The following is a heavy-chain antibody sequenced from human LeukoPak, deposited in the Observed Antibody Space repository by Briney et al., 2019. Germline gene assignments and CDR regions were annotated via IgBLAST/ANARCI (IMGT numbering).Heavy chain of an antibody. V-gene: IGHV3-23*01. J-gene: IGHJ4*02. D-gene: IGHD3-10*01. CDR1: GFTLSSAT. CDR3: AKGSGGAGSYRPFDY. Sequence: GGSLRLSCGASGFTLSSATMSWLRQAPGKGLEGVSAINCGGGTTSADSVKGRFAISRDDSKNMLYLQMTSLRAEDTAVYYCAKGSGGAGSYRPFDYWGQETLVTVSS. CDR2: INCGGGTT.